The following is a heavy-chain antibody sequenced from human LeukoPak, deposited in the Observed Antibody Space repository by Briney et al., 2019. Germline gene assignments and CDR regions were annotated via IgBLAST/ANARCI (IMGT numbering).Heavy chain of an antibody. CDR2: ISSSGSTI. J-gene: IGHJ6*03. CDR1: GFTFSSYE. Sequence: GGSLRLSCAASGFTFSSYEMNWVRQAPGKGLEWVSYISSSGSTIYYADSVKGRFTISRDNAKNSLYLQMNSLRAEDTAVYYCARGGAMRGSGQYYYYYYMDVWGKGTTVTVSS. V-gene: IGHV3-48*03. D-gene: IGHD2-2*01. CDR3: ARGGAMRGSGQYYYYYYMDV.